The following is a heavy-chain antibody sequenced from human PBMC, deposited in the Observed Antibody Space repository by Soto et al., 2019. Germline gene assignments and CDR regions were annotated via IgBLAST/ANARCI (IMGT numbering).Heavy chain of an antibody. J-gene: IGHJ5*02. D-gene: IGHD4-17*01. Sequence: GASVKVSCKASGYTFTGYYMHWVRQAPGQGLEWMGWINPNSGGTNYAQKFQGRVTMTRDTSISAAYMELSRLRSDDTAVYYCARDFYGDYNPNWFDPWGQGTLVTVSS. CDR3: ARDFYGDYNPNWFDP. V-gene: IGHV1-2*02. CDR2: INPNSGGT. CDR1: GYTFTGYY.